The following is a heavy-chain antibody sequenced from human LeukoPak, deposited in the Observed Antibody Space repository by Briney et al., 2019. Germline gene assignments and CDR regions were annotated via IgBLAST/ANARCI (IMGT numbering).Heavy chain of an antibody. J-gene: IGHJ6*03. CDR2: INPHSGGT. CDR1: GYTFTGYY. V-gene: IGHV1-2*02. D-gene: IGHD2-2*01. Sequence: ASVKVSCKASGYTFTGYYIHWVRQAPGQGLEWMGWINPHSGGTNYAQKFQGGVTMTRDTSITTAYMELSSLRSDDTAVYYCARGTYYCSSTSCYHYYYMDVWGKGTTVTVSS. CDR3: ARGTYYCSSTSCYHYYYMDV.